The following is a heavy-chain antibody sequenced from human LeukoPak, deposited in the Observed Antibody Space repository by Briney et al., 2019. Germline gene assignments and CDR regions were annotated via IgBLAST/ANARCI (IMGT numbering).Heavy chain of an antibody. Sequence: VLVARINRDGSTTKYADSVKDRFTVSRDNAKNTLNLQMNSLRAENTAVYYCARDKKSGESSEIDYWGQGTLVTVSS. J-gene: IGHJ4*02. CDR3: ARDKKSGESSEIDY. D-gene: IGHD3-10*01. V-gene: IGHV3-74*03. CDR2: INRDGSTT.